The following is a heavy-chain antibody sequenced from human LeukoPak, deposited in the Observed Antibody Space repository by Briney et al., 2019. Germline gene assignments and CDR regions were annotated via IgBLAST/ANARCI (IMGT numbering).Heavy chain of an antibody. CDR2: VYHSGGA. D-gene: IGHD6-13*01. V-gene: IGHV4/OR15-8*01. Sequence: TSETLSLTCAVSGASIASHSWWSWVRQPPGKGLEWIGEVYHSGGANYKPSLKSRVTISVDTSRNHFSLKLTSVTAADTAEYYCARLYSSSWTYYFDYWGQGTLVSVSS. J-gene: IGHJ4*02. CDR3: ARLYSSSWTYYFDY. CDR1: GASIASHSW.